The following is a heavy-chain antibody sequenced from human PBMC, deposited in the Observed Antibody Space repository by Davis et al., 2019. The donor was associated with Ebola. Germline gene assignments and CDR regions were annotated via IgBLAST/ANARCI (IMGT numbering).Heavy chain of an antibody. J-gene: IGHJ5*02. CDR2: INHSGST. CDR1: GGSFSGYY. CDR3: ASWPYYSDSGTPAVWFEP. D-gene: IGHD3-10*01. V-gene: IGHV4-34*01. Sequence: SETLSLTCAVYGGSFSGYYWSWIRQPPGKGLEWIGEINHSGSTNYNPSLKSRVTISVDTSKNQFSLKLSSVTAADTAVYYCASWPYYSDSGTPAVWFEPWGQGTLVTVSS.